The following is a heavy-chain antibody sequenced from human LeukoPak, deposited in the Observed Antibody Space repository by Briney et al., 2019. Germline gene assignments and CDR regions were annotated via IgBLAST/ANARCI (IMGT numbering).Heavy chain of an antibody. CDR2: INPNSGGT. Sequence: ASVKVSCKASGYTFTGYYMHWGRQAPGQGLEWMGRINPNSGGTNYAQKFQGRVTMTRDTSISTAYMELSRLRSDDTAVYYCARVPKMVRGVDYWGQGTLVTVSS. D-gene: IGHD3-10*01. J-gene: IGHJ4*02. CDR3: ARVPKMVRGVDY. CDR1: GYTFTGYY. V-gene: IGHV1-2*06.